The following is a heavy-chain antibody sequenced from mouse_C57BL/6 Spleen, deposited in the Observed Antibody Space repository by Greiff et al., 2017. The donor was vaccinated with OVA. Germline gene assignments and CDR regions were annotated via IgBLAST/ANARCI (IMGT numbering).Heavy chain of an antibody. CDR1: GFTFSDYY. CDR3: ARHGGSRYYYAMDY. J-gene: IGHJ4*01. V-gene: IGHV5-12*01. D-gene: IGHD1-1*01. CDR2: ISNGGGST. Sequence: DVHLVESGGGLVQPGGSLKLSCAASGFTFSDYYMYWVRQTPEKRLEWVAYISNGGGSTYYPDTVKGRFTISRDNAKNTLYLQMSRLKSEDTAMYYCARHGGSRYYYAMDYWGQGTSVTVSS.